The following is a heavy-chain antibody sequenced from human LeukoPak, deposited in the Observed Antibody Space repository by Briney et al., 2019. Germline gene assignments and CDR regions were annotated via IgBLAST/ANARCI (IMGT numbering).Heavy chain of an antibody. CDR1: GFTFSSYA. CDR2: ISSNGGST. CDR3: ARAAPGAPFDY. V-gene: IGHV3-64*01. D-gene: IGHD3-10*01. Sequence: GGSLRLSCAASGFTFSSYAMRWVRQAPGKGLEYVSAISSNGGSTYYANSVKGRFTISRDNSKNTLYLQMGSLRAEDMAVYYCARAAPGAPFDYWGQGTLVTVSS. J-gene: IGHJ4*02.